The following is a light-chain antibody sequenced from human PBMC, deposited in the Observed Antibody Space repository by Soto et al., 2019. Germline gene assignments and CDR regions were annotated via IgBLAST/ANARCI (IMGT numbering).Light chain of an antibody. CDR1: QSISSW. J-gene: IGKJ1*01. V-gene: IGKV1-5*03. CDR3: QQYNSYPWT. Sequence: DIQMTQSPSTVSASVGDRVTITCRASQSISSWLAWYQQKPGKAPNLLIYKASSLESGVPSRFIGSGSGTEFTRTITSLQPADFATYYCQQYNSYPWTFGQAAKVEIK. CDR2: KAS.